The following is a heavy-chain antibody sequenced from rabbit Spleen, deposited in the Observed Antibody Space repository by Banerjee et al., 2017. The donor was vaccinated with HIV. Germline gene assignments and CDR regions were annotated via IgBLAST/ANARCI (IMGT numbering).Heavy chain of an antibody. D-gene: IGHD8-1*01. CDR2: IYAGSGSA. V-gene: IGHV1S40*01. CDR1: GFTISNSYY. J-gene: IGHJ6*01. CDR3: ASDTGSSFSTYGMDL. Sequence: QSLEESGGGLVQPEGSLALTCKASGFTISNSYYMCWVRQAPGKGLEWIGCIYAGSGSAYYATWPKGRFTISKTSSTTVTLQMTSLTAADTATYFCASDTGSSFSTYGMDLWGQGTLVTV.